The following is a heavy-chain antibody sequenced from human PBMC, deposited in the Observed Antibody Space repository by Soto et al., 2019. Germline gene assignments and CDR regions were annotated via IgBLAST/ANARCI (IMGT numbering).Heavy chain of an antibody. CDR2: ITGSGDAT. J-gene: IGHJ4*02. D-gene: IGHD1-20*01. CDR1: GFTFSTYW. Sequence: PGGSLRLSCAASGFTFSTYWMHWVRQAPGKGLEWVSVITGSGDATYYADSVKGRFTISRDNSKNTLYVQMNSLRAEDTAVYYCAKAISGYNAPLDHWGQGTRVTSPQ. V-gene: IGHV3-23*01. CDR3: AKAISGYNAPLDH.